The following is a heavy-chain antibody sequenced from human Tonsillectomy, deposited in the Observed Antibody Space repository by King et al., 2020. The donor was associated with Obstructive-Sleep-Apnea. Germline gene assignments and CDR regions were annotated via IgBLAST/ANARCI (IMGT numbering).Heavy chain of an antibody. CDR2: ISYSGST. D-gene: IGHD1-7*01. J-gene: IGHJ4*02. CDR1: GGSISSYF. V-gene: IGHV4-59*08. Sequence: VQLQESGPGLVKPSETLSLTCNVSGGSISSYFWSWIRQPPGKGLEWLGSISYSGSTNYNPILKSRVTISVDTSKNKLSRKLISVTAADTAVYSCARHELELRPFDSWGQGALVTVSS. CDR3: ARHELELRPFDS.